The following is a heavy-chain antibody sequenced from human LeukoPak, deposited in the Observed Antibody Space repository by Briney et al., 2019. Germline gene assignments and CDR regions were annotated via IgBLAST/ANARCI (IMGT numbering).Heavy chain of an antibody. Sequence: GGSLRLFCCGSGFFLRDYTMNWVRQAPGEGLEWVLLIRDSGATFYADSVKGRFTISRDNSKNTIYLQMNRLRVEDTAVYFCARDRAVTQVWVEFDSWGQGTQVTVSS. D-gene: IGHD3-16*01. CDR3: ARDRAVTQVWVEFDS. CDR1: GFFLRDYT. V-gene: IGHV3-66*03. J-gene: IGHJ5*01. CDR2: IRDSGAT.